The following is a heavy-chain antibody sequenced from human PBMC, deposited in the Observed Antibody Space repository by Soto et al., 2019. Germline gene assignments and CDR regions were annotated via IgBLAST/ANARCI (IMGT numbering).Heavy chain of an antibody. Sequence: QLQLQESGPGLVKPSETLSLTCTVSGGSISSSSYYWGWIRQPPGKGLEWIGSIYYSGSTYYNPSLKRRVPITVDTSKNQFALKLSSVTAADTAVYYCATLLVGSGYDSRDYWGQGTLVTVSS. CDR3: ATLLVGSGYDSRDY. V-gene: IGHV4-39*01. CDR2: IYYSGST. J-gene: IGHJ4*02. CDR1: GGSISSSSYY. D-gene: IGHD5-12*01.